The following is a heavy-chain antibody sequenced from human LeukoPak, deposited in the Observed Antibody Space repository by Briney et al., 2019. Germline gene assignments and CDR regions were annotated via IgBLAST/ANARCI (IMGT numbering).Heavy chain of an antibody. Sequence: GGSLRLPCGASGFTFSSYWMHWVRQAPGKGLVWISRINSDGSTTSYADSVKGRFTISRDNSKNTLYLQMNSLRAEDTAVYYCARGLIVGAVFDYWGQGTLVTVSS. V-gene: IGHV3-74*01. J-gene: IGHJ4*02. CDR3: ARGLIVGAVFDY. CDR1: GFTFSSYW. D-gene: IGHD1-26*01. CDR2: INSDGSTT.